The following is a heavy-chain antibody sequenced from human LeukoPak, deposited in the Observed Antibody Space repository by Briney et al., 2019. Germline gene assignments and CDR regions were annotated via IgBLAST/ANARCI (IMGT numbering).Heavy chain of an antibody. CDR2: TYYRSKWYT. V-gene: IGHV6-1*01. CDR3: ARVRSYGPEPAFDYYYYMDV. J-gene: IGHJ6*03. D-gene: IGHD5-18*01. CDR1: GDSVSSNSAA. Sequence: SQTLSLTCAISGDSVSSNSAAWNWIRQSPSRGLEWLGRTYYRSKWYTDYAVCVRSRITINPDTSKNQFSLKLSSVTAADTAVYYCARVRSYGPEPAFDYYYYMDVWGKGTTVTVSS.